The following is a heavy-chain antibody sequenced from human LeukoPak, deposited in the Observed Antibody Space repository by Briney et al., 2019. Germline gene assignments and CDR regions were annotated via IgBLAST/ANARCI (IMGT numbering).Heavy chain of an antibody. V-gene: IGHV1-2*06. J-gene: IGHJ3*02. Sequence: ASVKVSCRASGYTFTGYYMNRVRQAPGQGLDWIGRINPNTGGTNYAQNFQGSVTMTRDTSITTVYMELSRLRSDDTAVYYCARVGDGLNDGFDIWGQGTMVTVSS. CDR3: ARVGDGLNDGFDI. CDR1: GYTFTGYY. D-gene: IGHD5-24*01. CDR2: INPNTGGT.